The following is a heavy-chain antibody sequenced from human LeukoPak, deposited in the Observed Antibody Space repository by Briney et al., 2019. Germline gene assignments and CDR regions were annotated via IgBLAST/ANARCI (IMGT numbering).Heavy chain of an antibody. CDR1: GGTFSSYA. J-gene: IGHJ4*02. Sequence: GASVKVSCKASGGTFSSYAISWVRQAPGQGLEWMGRIIPILGIANYAQKFQGRVTITADKSTSTAYMELSSLRSDDTAVYYCARWTTTYLDYWGQGTLVTVSS. CDR2: IIPILGIA. D-gene: IGHD4-11*01. V-gene: IGHV1-69*04. CDR3: ARWTTTYLDY.